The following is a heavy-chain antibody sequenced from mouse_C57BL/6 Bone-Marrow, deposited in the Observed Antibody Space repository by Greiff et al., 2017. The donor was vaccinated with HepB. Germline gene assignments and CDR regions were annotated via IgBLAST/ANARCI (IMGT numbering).Heavy chain of an antibody. CDR3: ARGCDYDTGFAY. CDR1: GYTFTSYW. V-gene: IGHV1-55*01. J-gene: IGHJ3*01. CDR2: IYPGSGST. D-gene: IGHD2-4*01. Sequence: QVQLQQPGAELVKPGASVKMSCKASGYTFTSYWITWVKQRPGQGLEWIGDIYPGSGSTNYNEKFKGKATLTVDTSSSTAYMQLSSLTSEDSAVYYCARGCDYDTGFAYWGQGTLVTVSA.